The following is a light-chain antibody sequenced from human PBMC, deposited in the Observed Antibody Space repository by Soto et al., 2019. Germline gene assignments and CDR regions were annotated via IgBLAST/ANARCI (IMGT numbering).Light chain of an antibody. J-gene: IGLJ1*01. Sequence: QSALTQPASVFGSPGQSITIYCTETSSDVGGYNYVSWYQQHPGKTPKLMIFDVSNRPSGVSNRFSGSKSGNTASLTISGLQAEDEADYYCSSYTTSSTVVFGSGTKLTV. V-gene: IGLV2-14*03. CDR2: DVS. CDR1: SSDVGGYNY. CDR3: SSYTTSSTVV.